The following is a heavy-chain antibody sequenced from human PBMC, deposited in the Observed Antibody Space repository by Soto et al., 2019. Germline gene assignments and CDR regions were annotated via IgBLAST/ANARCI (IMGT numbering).Heavy chain of an antibody. CDR3: ARVFIAAAGDAFDI. Sequence: GASVKVSCKASGYTFTGYYMHWVRQAPGQGLEWMGWINPNSGGTNYAQKFQGWVTMTRDTSISTAYMELSRLRSDDTAVYYCARVFIAAAGDAFDIWGQGTMVTVSS. J-gene: IGHJ3*02. V-gene: IGHV1-2*04. CDR1: GYTFTGYY. CDR2: INPNSGGT. D-gene: IGHD6-13*01.